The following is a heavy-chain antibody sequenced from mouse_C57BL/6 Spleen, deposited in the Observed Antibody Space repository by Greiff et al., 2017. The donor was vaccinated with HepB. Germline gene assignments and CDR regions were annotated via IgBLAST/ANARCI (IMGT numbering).Heavy chain of an antibody. CDR3: ARRFTTVVAHYAMDY. CDR2: IDPSDSST. D-gene: IGHD1-1*01. V-gene: IGHV1-50*01. CDR1: GYTFTSYW. J-gene: IGHJ4*01. Sequence: QVQLQQPGAELVKPGASVKLSCKASGYTFTSYWMQWVKQRPGQGLEWIGEIDPSDSSTNYNQKFKGKATLTVDTSSSTAYMPLSSLTSEDSAVYYGARRFTTVVAHYAMDYWGQGTSVTVSS.